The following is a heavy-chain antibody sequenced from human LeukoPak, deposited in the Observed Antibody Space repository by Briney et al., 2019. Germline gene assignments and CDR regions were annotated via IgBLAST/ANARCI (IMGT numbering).Heavy chain of an antibody. D-gene: IGHD1-26*01. CDR1: GLLFSSYA. V-gene: IGHV3-23*01. CDR3: AKDRVGTIADYCVY. J-gene: IGHJ4*02. CDR2: ISGSGGST. Sequence: PGGSLRLSCAVSGLLFSSYAMSWVRQAPGKGLEWVSSISGSGGSTYYADSVKGRFTISRDNSKNTLYLQMNSLRGEDTAVYYCAKDRVGTIADYCVYWGQGTLVTVSS.